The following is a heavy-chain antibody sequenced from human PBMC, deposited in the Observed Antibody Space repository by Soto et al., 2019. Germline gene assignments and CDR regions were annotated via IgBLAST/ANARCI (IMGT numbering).Heavy chain of an antibody. CDR2: IYYSGST. D-gene: IGHD3-16*01. CDR1: GCSISSGGYI. CDR3: ARGGSNPLD. J-gene: IGHJ4*02. V-gene: IGHV4-31*03. Sequence: SETLSLTGTVSGCSISSGGYICRWIRHNPGKGLVWIGYIYYSGSTYCKPSLKSRVTISLDTSKSQFSLKLRSVTAADTAVYYCARGGSNPLDWGQGTLVTVSS.